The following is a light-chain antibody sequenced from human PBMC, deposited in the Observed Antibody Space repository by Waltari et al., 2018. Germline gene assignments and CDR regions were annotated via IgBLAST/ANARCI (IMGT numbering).Light chain of an antibody. J-gene: IGKJ4*01. CDR2: SAS. CDR1: QSVSVN. CDR3: QQSHNWPPLT. V-gene: IGKV3-15*01. Sequence: EVVLTQSPATLSLSPGERATLSCRASQSVSVNLAWYQQRPGQAPRLLIYSASTRATGIPARFSGSGSGTEFTLTISSLESEDFAVYYCQQSHNWPPLTFGGGTTVEIK.